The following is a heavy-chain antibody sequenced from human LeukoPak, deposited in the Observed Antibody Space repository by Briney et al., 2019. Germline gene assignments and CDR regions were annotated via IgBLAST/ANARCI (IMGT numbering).Heavy chain of an antibody. CDR2: VSSSGAAT. Sequence: GGSLRLSCAASGFTFSTYAMTWARQAPGKGLEWVSGVSSSGAATYYADSVKGRFTISRDNSRSTLYLHLNSLRADDTAVYYCAKLFTRTPYAMGRYICELGAQGPRDTVPS. D-gene: IGHD6-19*01. CDR3: AKLFTRTPYAMGRYICEL. CDR1: GFTFSTYA. J-gene: IGHJ4*02. V-gene: IGHV3-23*01.